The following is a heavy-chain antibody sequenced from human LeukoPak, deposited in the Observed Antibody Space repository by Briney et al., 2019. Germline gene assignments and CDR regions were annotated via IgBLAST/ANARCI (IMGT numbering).Heavy chain of an antibody. D-gene: IGHD1-26*01. J-gene: IGHJ4*02. CDR1: GYTFTSYG. CDR2: ISAYNGNT. Sequence: GASVKVSCKTSGYTFTSYGISWVRQAPGQGLEWMGWISAYNGNTNYAQKVQGRVTMTTDTSTSTAYMELRSLRSDDTAVYYCARDGRPGWSYAIDYWGQGTLVTVSS. V-gene: IGHV1-18*01. CDR3: ARDGRPGWSYAIDY.